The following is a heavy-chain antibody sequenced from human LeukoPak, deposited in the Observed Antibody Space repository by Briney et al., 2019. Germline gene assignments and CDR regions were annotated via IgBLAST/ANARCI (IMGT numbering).Heavy chain of an antibody. V-gene: IGHV3-33*01. Sequence: GRSLRLSCAAAGFILSIYGMHWVRQAPGKGLEWVAVIYYDGSNEYYADSVRGRFTISRDNSKNTLFLQMNSLRAEDTAVNYCARDTFYSTGAYGLDVWGQGTTVTVSS. D-gene: IGHD2-8*02. CDR2: IYYDGSNE. CDR3: ARDTFYSTGAYGLDV. J-gene: IGHJ6*02. CDR1: GFILSIYG.